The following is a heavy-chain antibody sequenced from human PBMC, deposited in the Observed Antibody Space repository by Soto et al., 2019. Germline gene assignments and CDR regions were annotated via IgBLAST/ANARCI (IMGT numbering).Heavy chain of an antibody. J-gene: IGHJ5*02. CDR2: IFSNDEK. Sequence: ESGPTLVNPTETLTLTCTVSGFSLSNARMGVSWIRQPPGKALEWLAHIFSNDEKSYSTSLKSRLTISKDTSKSQVVLTMTNMDPVDTATYYCARIPVVPAAMSWFDPWGQGTLVTVSS. V-gene: IGHV2-26*01. CDR1: GFSLSNARMG. CDR3: ARIPVVPAAMSWFDP. D-gene: IGHD2-2*01.